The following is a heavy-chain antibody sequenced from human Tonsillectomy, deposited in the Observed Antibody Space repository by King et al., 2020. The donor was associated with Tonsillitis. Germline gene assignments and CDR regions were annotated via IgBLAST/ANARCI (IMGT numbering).Heavy chain of an antibody. D-gene: IGHD6-19*01. J-gene: IGHJ5*01. V-gene: IGHV3-74*01. CDR2: INSDGRST. CDR1: GFVFSAYW. CDR3: ARMNQLSSVAGDS. Sequence: VQLVESGGGLVQPGGSLRLSCAASGFVFSAYWMHWVRQAPGKGLVWVSRINSDGRSTSYADSVKGRFTMSRDNAKNTLYLQMNSLRPEDTAVYYCARMNQLSSVAGDSWGQGTLVTVSS.